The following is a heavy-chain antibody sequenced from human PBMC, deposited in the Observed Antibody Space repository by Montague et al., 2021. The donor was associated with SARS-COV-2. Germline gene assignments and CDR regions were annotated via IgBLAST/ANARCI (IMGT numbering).Heavy chain of an antibody. J-gene: IGHJ6*03. CDR2: INHSGST. V-gene: IGHV4-34*01. CDR1: GGSFSGYY. CDR3: ARLPVYYYYYMDG. Sequence: SETLSLTCAVYGGSFSGYYWSWIRQPPGKGLEWIGEINHSGSTNYNPSLKSRVTISVDTSKNQFSLKLSSVTAADTAVYYCARLPVYYYYYMDGWGKGTTVTVSS.